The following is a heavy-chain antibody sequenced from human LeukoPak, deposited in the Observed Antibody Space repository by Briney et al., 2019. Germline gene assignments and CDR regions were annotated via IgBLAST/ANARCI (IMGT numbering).Heavy chain of an antibody. CDR2: IYYSGST. D-gene: IGHD3-3*01. CDR1: GGSISSYY. J-gene: IGHJ4*02. Sequence: SETLSLTCTVSGGSISSYYWSWIRQPPGKGLEWIGYIYYSGSTNYNPSLKSRVTISVDTSKNQFSLKLSSVTAADTAVYYCAASYYDFWSGSIDYWGQGTLVTVSS. V-gene: IGHV4-59*01. CDR3: AASYYDFWSGSIDY.